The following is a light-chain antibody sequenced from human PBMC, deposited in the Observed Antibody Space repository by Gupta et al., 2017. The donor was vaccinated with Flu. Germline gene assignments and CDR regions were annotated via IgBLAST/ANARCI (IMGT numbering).Light chain of an antibody. CDR2: NDS. V-gene: IGLV3-9*01. CDR3: QVGSISPVV. Sequence: AWGKTARITGGGMKSESNSVRLYQQMSGRDPVLVIYNDSNRSSGIPGRFSGSISGNTATLTISRAQVGDEDDYYCQVGSISPVVFGGGTKLTVL. J-gene: IGLJ2*01. CDR1: KSESNS.